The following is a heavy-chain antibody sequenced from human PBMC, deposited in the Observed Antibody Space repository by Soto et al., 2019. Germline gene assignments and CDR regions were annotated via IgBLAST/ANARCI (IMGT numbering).Heavy chain of an antibody. D-gene: IGHD5-12*01. J-gene: IGHJ5*02. CDR3: ARERRGYEPPQLFSYNWFDP. Sequence: GGSLRLSCAASGFTFSSYGMHWVRQAPGKGLEWVAVIWYDGSNKYYADSVKGRFTISRDNSKNTLYLQMNSLRAEDTAVYYCARERRGYEPPQLFSYNWFDPWGQGTLVTVSS. V-gene: IGHV3-33*01. CDR1: GFTFSSYG. CDR2: IWYDGSNK.